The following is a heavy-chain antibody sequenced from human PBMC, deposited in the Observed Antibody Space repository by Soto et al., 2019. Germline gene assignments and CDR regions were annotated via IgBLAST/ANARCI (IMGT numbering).Heavy chain of an antibody. V-gene: IGHV4-34*01. CDR2: INHRGST. D-gene: IGHD2-2*01. Sequence: QVQLQQLGAGLLKPSETLSLTCAVYVGSFRDYYLSWIRQPPGKGLEWIGEINHRGSTNYNSSPKSRVTISVDTSKHQFSLKLTSGPAADTAVYYCARGVAHQAAAAANWFDPCGQGTLVTVAS. CDR3: ARGVAHQAAAAANWFDP. J-gene: IGHJ5*02. CDR1: VGSFRDYY.